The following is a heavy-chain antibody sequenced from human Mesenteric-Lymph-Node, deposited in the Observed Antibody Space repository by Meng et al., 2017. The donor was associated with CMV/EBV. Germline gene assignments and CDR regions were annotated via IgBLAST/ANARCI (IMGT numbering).Heavy chain of an antibody. CDR3: ARGGTDDYTGHYYYGMDV. CDR2: ISSSSSYI. J-gene: IGHJ6*02. Sequence: GSLRLSCAASGFTFSSYSMNWVRQAPGKGLEWVSSISSSSSYIYYADSVKGRFTISRDNAKNSLYLQMNSLRAEDTAVYYCARGGTDDYTGHYYYGMDVWGQGTTVTVSS. CDR1: GFTFSSYS. V-gene: IGHV3-21*01. D-gene: IGHD4-11*01.